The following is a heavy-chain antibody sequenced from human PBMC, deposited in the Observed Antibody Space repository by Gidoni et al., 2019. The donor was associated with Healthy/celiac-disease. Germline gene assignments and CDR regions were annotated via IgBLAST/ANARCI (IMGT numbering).Heavy chain of an antibody. D-gene: IGHD1-7*01. CDR2: IKRKTDGVKK. Sequence: EVQLVESGGGLVKPGGSLRISCAASGFTFSNAWMSWVRQGPGKGLEWVGRIKRKTDGVKKDYAAPLKGRFTISRDDSKNTLYLQMNSLKTEDTAVYYCTTSPTHSITGTIWSVGAFDIWGQGTMVTVSS. J-gene: IGHJ3*02. CDR1: GFTFSNAW. V-gene: IGHV3-15*01. CDR3: TTSPTHSITGTIWSVGAFDI.